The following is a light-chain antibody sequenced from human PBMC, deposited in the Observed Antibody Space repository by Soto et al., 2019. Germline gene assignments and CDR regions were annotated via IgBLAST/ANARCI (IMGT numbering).Light chain of an antibody. V-gene: IGKV2-24*01. CDR1: QSLVHIDGNTY. CDR3: KQATRYPGT. CDR2: KIS. J-gene: IGKJ1*01. Sequence: DVVMTQTPLSSPVTLGRSAPISCSSSQSLVHIDGNTYLSWLQQRPGQLPRLQFYKISIRFSGVTDRFSGSGAGKDFTLKISRVEAEDVGVYYCKQATRYPGTFGQGTKVEI.